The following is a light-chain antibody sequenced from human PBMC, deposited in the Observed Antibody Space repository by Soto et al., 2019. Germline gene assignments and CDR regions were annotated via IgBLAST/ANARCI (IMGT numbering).Light chain of an antibody. J-gene: IGKJ4*02. Sequence: DIQMTQSPSSLSASVGHRVTIPCRASQGFRNDLGWYQQKPGKAPKRLIYAASSLQSGVPSRFSGSGSGTEFSLTNSGQQAEDFATYYYLRHNSYPLTFGGGTKVEIK. V-gene: IGKV1-17*01. CDR2: AAS. CDR3: LRHNSYPLT. CDR1: QGFRND.